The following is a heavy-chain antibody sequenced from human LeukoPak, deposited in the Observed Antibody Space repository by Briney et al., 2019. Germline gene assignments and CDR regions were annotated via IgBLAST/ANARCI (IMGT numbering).Heavy chain of an antibody. CDR1: GGSISSYY. V-gene: IGHV4-59*12. CDR3: AREDGSGYDLDY. D-gene: IGHD5-12*01. Sequence: SETLSLTCTVSGGSISSYYWSWIRQPPGKGLEWIGYIYYSGSTNYIPSLKSRVTISVDTSKNQFSLKLSSVTAADTAVYYCAREDGSGYDLDYWGQGTLVTVSS. CDR2: IYYSGST. J-gene: IGHJ4*02.